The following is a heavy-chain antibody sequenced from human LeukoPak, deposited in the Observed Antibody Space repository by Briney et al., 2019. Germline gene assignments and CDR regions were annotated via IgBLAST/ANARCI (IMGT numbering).Heavy chain of an antibody. CDR1: GGSISSSSYY. Sequence: PSETLSLTCTVSGGSISSSSYYWGWIRQPPGKGLEWIGSIYYSGSTYYNPSLKSRVTISVDTSKNQFSLKLSSVTAADTAVYYCARSIAVAEGYFDYWGQGTLVTVSS. CDR3: ARSIAVAEGYFDY. J-gene: IGHJ4*02. CDR2: IYYSGST. D-gene: IGHD6-19*01. V-gene: IGHV4-39*07.